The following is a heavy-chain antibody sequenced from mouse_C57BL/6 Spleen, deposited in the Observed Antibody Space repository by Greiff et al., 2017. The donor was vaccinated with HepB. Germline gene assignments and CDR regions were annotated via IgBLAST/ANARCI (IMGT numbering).Heavy chain of an antibody. Sequence: QVQLQQPGAELVRPGSSVKLSCKASGYTFTSYWMHWVKQRPIQGLEWIGNIDPSDSETHYNQKFKDKATLTVDKSSSTAYMQLSSLTSEDSAVYYCARYDYDGRGYFDVWGTGTTVTVSS. D-gene: IGHD2-4*01. CDR2: IDPSDSET. J-gene: IGHJ1*03. V-gene: IGHV1-52*01. CDR3: ARYDYDGRGYFDV. CDR1: GYTFTSYW.